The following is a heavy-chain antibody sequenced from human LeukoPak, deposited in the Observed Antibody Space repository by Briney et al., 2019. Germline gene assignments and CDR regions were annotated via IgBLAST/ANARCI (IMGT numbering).Heavy chain of an antibody. CDR1: GNTFTSDY. CDR2: SNPSGGST. CDR3: ARDRYKFDP. V-gene: IGHV1-46*01. D-gene: IGHD1-1*01. Sequence: ASVKGAWEASGNTFTSDYMQWLGQAPGQGLEWMGISNPSGGSTSYAQKFQGRVTMTRDMSTSTVYMELSSLRSEDTAVYYCARDRYKFDPWGQGTLVTVSS. J-gene: IGHJ5*02.